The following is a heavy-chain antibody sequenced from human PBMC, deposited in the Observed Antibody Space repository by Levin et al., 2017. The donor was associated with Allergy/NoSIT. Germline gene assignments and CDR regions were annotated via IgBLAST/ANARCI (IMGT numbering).Heavy chain of an antibody. Sequence: RSQTLSLTCTVSGGSISSSNYYWGWIRQPPGKGLEWIGSIYDSGSTYYTPSLKSRVTISVDTSKNQFSLELSSVTAADTAVYYCARHGDSSSWYIFDPWGQGTLVTVSS. V-gene: IGHV4-39*01. CDR2: IYDSGST. J-gene: IGHJ5*02. CDR3: ARHGDSSSWYIFDP. CDR1: GGSISSSNYY. D-gene: IGHD6-13*01.